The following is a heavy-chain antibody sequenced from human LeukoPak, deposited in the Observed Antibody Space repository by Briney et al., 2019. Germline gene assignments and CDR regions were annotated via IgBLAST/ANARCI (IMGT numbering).Heavy chain of an antibody. Sequence: ASVKVSCKASGYTFTSYGISWVRQAPGQGLEWMGWISAYNGNTNYAQKLQGRVTVTTDTSTSTAYMELRSLRSDDTAVYYCAREGYYDSSGYSDYWGQGTLVTVSS. CDR2: ISAYNGNT. D-gene: IGHD3-22*01. CDR1: GYTFTSYG. V-gene: IGHV1-18*01. J-gene: IGHJ4*02. CDR3: AREGYYDSSGYSDY.